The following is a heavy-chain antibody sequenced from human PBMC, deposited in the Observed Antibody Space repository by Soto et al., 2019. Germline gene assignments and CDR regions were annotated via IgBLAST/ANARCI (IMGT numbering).Heavy chain of an antibody. Sequence: ASVKVSCKASGYTFTSYGISWVRQAPGQGLEWMGWISAYNGNTNYAQKLQGRVTMTTDTSTSTVYMELRSLRSDDTAVYYCAVIAVAGHDAFDIWGQGTMVTVSS. CDR1: GYTFTSYG. CDR3: AVIAVAGHDAFDI. V-gene: IGHV1-18*01. J-gene: IGHJ3*02. CDR2: ISAYNGNT. D-gene: IGHD6-19*01.